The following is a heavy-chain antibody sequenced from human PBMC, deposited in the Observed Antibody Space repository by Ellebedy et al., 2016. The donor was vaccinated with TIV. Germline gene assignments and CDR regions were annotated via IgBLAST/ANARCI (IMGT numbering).Heavy chain of an antibody. J-gene: IGHJ3*02. Sequence: GSLRLXXTVSGGSISSYYWSWIRQPAGKGLEWIGRIYISGSTNYNPSFKSRVIMSVDTSKNQFSLNLRSVTAADTAVYYCARDHVEMATILSAFDIWGQGIMVTVSS. D-gene: IGHD5-24*01. CDR3: ARDHVEMATILSAFDI. CDR2: IYISGST. CDR1: GGSISSYY. V-gene: IGHV4-4*07.